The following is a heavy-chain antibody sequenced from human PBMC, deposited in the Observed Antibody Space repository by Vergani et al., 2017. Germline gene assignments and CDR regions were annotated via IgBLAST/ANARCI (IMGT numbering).Heavy chain of an antibody. Sequence: QVQLQESGPGLVKPSQTLSLTCTVSGDSISSGVYYWGWIRQHPGQGLEWIGYIYHTGTTYYNPSPRDRINISVDTPKNQLSLKLTTETAADTAVYFCARAGLPFYAFYMDVWGKGITVTVSS. CDR1: GDSISSGVYY. CDR2: IYHTGTT. CDR3: ARAGLPFYAFYMDV. D-gene: IGHD2/OR15-2a*01. V-gene: IGHV4-31*03. J-gene: IGHJ6*03.